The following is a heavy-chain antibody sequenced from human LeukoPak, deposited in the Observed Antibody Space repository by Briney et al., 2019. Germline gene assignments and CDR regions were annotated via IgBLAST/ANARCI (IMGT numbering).Heavy chain of an antibody. CDR2: INHSGST. CDR3: ARGGCFDL. Sequence: PSETLSLTCAVYGGSFTGYFWSWIRQPPGRGLEWIAEINHSGSTNYNPSLKSRVTISVDTSKNQFSLKLSSVTAADTAVYYCARGGCFDLWGRGTLVTVSS. D-gene: IGHD6-19*01. V-gene: IGHV4-34*01. J-gene: IGHJ2*01. CDR1: GGSFTGYF.